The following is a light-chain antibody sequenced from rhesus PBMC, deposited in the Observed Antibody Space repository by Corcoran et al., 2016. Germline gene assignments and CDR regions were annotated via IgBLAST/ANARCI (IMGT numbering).Light chain of an antibody. CDR1: HSVSRN. Sequence: IVLTQSPAPLSLSTGERATLSCRASHSVSRNSAWYQQKPGQAPRLLIFDTSQRATGIPNRFSGSGSGTDLTLTFSSLDPGYVGIYYCQQEENWPHTFGQGTRVENK. V-gene: IGKV3-35*01. CDR2: DTS. CDR3: QQEENWPHT. J-gene: IGKJ2*01.